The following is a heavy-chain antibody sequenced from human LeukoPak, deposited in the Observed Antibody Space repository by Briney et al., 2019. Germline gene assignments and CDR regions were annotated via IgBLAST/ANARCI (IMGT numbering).Heavy chain of an antibody. CDR3: ARVSSVIGIVGATAHLDY. J-gene: IGHJ4*02. CDR2: IYYSGST. Sequence: PSQTLSLTCTVSGGSISSGDYYWSWIRQPPGKGLEWIGYIYYSGSTYYNPSLKSRVTISVDTSKNQFSLKLSSVTAADTAVYYCARVSSVIGIVGATAHLDYWGQGTLVTVSS. D-gene: IGHD1-26*01. V-gene: IGHV4-30-4*01. CDR1: GGSISSGDYY.